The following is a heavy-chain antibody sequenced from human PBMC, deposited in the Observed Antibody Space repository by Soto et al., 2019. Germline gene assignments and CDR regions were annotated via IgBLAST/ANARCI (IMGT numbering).Heavy chain of an antibody. CDR3: AKGDCTSTSCLDFGMDV. D-gene: IGHD2-2*01. J-gene: IGHJ6*02. CDR2: ISGSGDST. V-gene: IGHV3-23*01. CDR1: GFTCSSYA. Sequence: GSLRLYCAASGFTCSSYAMSWVRQAPGKGLEWVSVISGSGDSTYYADSVKGRFTISRDNSKNTLYLQMNSLRAEDTAVYYCAKGDCTSTSCLDFGMDVWGQGTTVTVSS.